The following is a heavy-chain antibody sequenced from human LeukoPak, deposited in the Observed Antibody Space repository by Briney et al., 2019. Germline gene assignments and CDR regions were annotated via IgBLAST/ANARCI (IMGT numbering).Heavy chain of an antibody. CDR3: ARAGYDYPFYYYGMDV. D-gene: IGHD4-11*01. Sequence: GASVKVSCKASGYTFTSYDINWVRLATGQGLEWMGWMNPNSGNTGYAQKFQGRVTMTRNTSISTAYMELSSLRSEDTAVYYCARAGYDYPFYYYGMDVWGQGTTVTVSS. CDR1: GYTFTSYD. V-gene: IGHV1-8*01. CDR2: MNPNSGNT. J-gene: IGHJ6*02.